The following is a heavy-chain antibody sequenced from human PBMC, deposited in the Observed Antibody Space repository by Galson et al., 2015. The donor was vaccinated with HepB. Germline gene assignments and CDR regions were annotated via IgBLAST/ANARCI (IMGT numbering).Heavy chain of an antibody. J-gene: IGHJ4*02. V-gene: IGHV4-30-4*01. Sequence: TLSLTCTVSGGSISSGDYYWSWIRQPPGKGLEWIGYIYYSGSTYYNPSLKSRVTISVDTSKNQFSLKLSSVTAADTAVYYCARGGGYEALAYWGQGTLVTVSS. CDR2: IYYSGST. CDR3: ARGGGYEALAY. CDR1: GGSISSGDYY. D-gene: IGHD5-12*01.